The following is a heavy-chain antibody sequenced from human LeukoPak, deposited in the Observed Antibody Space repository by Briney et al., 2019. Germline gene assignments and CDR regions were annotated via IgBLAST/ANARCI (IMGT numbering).Heavy chain of an antibody. V-gene: IGHV3-21*06. CDR2: ISYIDGYT. D-gene: IGHD3-16*01. CDR1: GFTFGTYH. J-gene: IGHJ4*02. CDR3: AREGGGFDY. Sequence: GGSLRLSCAASGFTFGTYHMHWVRQAPGKGLEWVSSISYIDGYTYYADSVKGRFTTSRDIAKSSIYLQMNSLRDEDTAVYYCAREGGGFDYWGQGTLVTVSS.